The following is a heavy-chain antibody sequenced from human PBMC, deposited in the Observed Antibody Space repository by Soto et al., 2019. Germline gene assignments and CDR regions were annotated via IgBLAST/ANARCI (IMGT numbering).Heavy chain of an antibody. D-gene: IGHD3-10*01. CDR2: IKEDGSER. CDR1: GFTFSSYX. J-gene: IGHJ4*02. V-gene: IGHV3-7*04. Sequence: GGSLRLSCAASGFTFSSYXMSWVRQAPGKGLEWVANIKEDGSERYYVDSVKGRFTISRDNAKNSLYLQMNSLRAEDTAVYYCARATGADKEDYWGQGTLVTVSS. CDR3: ARATGADKEDY.